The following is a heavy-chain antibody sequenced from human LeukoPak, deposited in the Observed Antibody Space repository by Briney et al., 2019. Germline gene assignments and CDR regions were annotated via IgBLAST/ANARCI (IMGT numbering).Heavy chain of an antibody. CDR3: ARVSSSWYQDWYFDL. CDR1: GGSISSSSYY. Sequence: PSETLSLTCTVSGGSISSSSYYWSCIRQPAGKGLEWIGRIYTSGSTNYNPSLKSRVTMSVDTSKNQFSLKLSSVTAADTAVYYCARVSSSWYQDWYFDLWGRGTLVTVSS. J-gene: IGHJ2*01. CDR2: IYTSGST. D-gene: IGHD6-13*01. V-gene: IGHV4-61*02.